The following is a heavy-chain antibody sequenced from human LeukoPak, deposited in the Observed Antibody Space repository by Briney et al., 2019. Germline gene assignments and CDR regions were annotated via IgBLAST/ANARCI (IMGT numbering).Heavy chain of an antibody. CDR2: THYRGTT. CDR1: RVSLSSSNNF. V-gene: IGHV4-39*01. D-gene: IGHD5-24*01. CDR3: ASHEDEDGYNAKPFDF. Sequence: SETLSLTCTVSRVSLSSSNNFWGWFRQPPGRGLQWMGSTHYRGTTYYIPSLKSRVTISVDTSKNQFSLQLSSVTAADTAVYYCASHEDEDGYNAKPFDFWGQGTLVTVSS. J-gene: IGHJ4*02.